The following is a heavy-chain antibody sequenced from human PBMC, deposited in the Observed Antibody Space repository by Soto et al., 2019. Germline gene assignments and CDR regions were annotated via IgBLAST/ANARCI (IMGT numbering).Heavy chain of an antibody. CDR2: INTSGGST. V-gene: IGHV3-23*01. CDR1: GFTFGSYA. D-gene: IGHD2-8*02. Sequence: EVQLLESGGGLGQPGGSLRLSCAASGFTFGSYAMTWVRQAPGKGLEWVSGINTSGGSTYYADSVKGRFTISRDNSKNTLYLQMNSLRAEDTAVYYCAKTYWLPRDAFDICGQGTLLPVSS. CDR3: AKTYWLPRDAFDI. J-gene: IGHJ3*02.